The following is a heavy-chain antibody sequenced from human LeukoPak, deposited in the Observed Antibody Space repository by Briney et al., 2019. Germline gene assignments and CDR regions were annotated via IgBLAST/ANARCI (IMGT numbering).Heavy chain of an antibody. CDR1: GGSISSSSYY. CDR3: ARPHSSGWYGGFDI. Sequence: SETLSLTCTVSGGSISSSSYYWGWIRQPPGKGLEWIGSIYYSGSTYYNPSLKSRVTISVDTSKNQFSLKLSSVTAADTAVYYCARPHSSGWYGGFDIWGQGTMVTVSS. D-gene: IGHD6-19*01. V-gene: IGHV4-39*07. CDR2: IYYSGST. J-gene: IGHJ3*02.